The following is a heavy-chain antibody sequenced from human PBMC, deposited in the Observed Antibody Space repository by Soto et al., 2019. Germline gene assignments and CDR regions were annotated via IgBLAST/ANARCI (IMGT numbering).Heavy chain of an antibody. CDR2: IYYSGST. CDR3: ARWLSGYIDY. Sequence: QVQLQESGPGLVKPSETLSLTCTVSGGSVSSGSYYWSWMRQPPGKGLEWVGYIYYSGSTNYNPSLKRRVTISVDTSKNHFSLKLSSVTAADTAVYYCARWLSGYIDYWGQGTLVTVSS. D-gene: IGHD2-15*01. CDR1: GGSVSSGSYY. V-gene: IGHV4-61*03. J-gene: IGHJ4*02.